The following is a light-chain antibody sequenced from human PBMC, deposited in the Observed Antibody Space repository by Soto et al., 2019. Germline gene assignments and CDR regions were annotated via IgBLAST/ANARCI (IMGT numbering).Light chain of an antibody. J-gene: IGKJ2*02. CDR3: QQYGSAPRT. CDR1: QSVSSSY. Sequence: EIVLTQSPGTLSLSPGERATLSCRASQSVSSSYLAWYQQKPGQAPRLLIYGASSRATGMPDRLSGSGSGTDFTLTSSRLEPEDFAVYYWQQYGSAPRTFGQGTKLEMK. CDR2: GAS. V-gene: IGKV3-20*01.